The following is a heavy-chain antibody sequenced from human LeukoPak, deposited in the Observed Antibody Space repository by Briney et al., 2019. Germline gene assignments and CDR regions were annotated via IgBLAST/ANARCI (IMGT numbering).Heavy chain of an antibody. D-gene: IGHD3-3*01. CDR2: IKQDGSEK. Sequence: GGSLRLSCAAPGFTFSNNWMSWVRQAPGKGLEWVANIKQDGSEKYYVDTVRGRFTISRDNAKNSLYLQMNSLRAEDTAVYYCVGGILEWLFDYWGQGTLVTVSS. CDR1: GFTFSNNW. CDR3: VGGILEWLFDY. V-gene: IGHV3-7*01. J-gene: IGHJ4*02.